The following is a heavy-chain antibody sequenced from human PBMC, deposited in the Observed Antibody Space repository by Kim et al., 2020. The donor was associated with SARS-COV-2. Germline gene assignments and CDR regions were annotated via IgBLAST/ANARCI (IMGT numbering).Heavy chain of an antibody. Sequence: SETLSLTCTVSGGSINNYYWSWIRQPLGKGLEWIGYMFYSGSTNYNPSLKSRVTMSVDTSKNQFSLNLTSVTPADTDVYYCARGGVATIWSYWGQGTLV. J-gene: IGHJ4*02. CDR1: GGSINNYY. V-gene: IGHV4-59*01. CDR3: ARGGVATIWSY. CDR2: MFYSGST. D-gene: IGHD5-12*01.